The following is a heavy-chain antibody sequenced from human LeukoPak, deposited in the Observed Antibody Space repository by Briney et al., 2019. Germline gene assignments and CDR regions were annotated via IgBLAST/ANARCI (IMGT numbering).Heavy chain of an antibody. D-gene: IGHD3-10*01. J-gene: IGHJ6*02. V-gene: IGHV1-69*04. CDR3: ARDLLSGSGSYPMDV. CDR1: GGTFSSYA. CDR2: IILILGIA. Sequence: GASVKVSCKASGGTFSSYAISWVRQAPGQGLEWMGRIILILGIANYAQKFQGRVTITADKSTSTAYMELSSLRSEDTAVYYCARDLLSGSGSYPMDVWGQGTTVTVSS.